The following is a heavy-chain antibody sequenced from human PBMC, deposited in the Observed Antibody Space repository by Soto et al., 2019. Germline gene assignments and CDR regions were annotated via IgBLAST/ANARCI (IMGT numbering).Heavy chain of an antibody. V-gene: IGHV4-31*02. Sequence: SETLSLTCTVSGGSISSGGYYWSWIHQHPGKGLEWIGYIYYSGSTYYNPSLKSRVTISVDTSKNQFSLKLSSVTAADTAVYYCARERRVVVPAAFNWFDPWGQGTLVTVSS. D-gene: IGHD2-2*01. CDR1: GGSISSGGYY. J-gene: IGHJ5*02. CDR2: IYYSGST. CDR3: ARERRVVVPAAFNWFDP.